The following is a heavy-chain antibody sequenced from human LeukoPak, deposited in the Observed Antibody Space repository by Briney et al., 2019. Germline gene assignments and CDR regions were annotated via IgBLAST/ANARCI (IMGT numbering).Heavy chain of an antibody. V-gene: IGHV3-33*06. J-gene: IGHJ4*02. D-gene: IGHD2-15*01. CDR3: AKDYCSGGSCYSGFDY. Sequence: GGSLRLSCAASGFTFSSYGMHWVRQAPGKGLEWVAVIWYDGSNKYYADSVKGRFTIPRDNSKNTLYLQMNSLRAEDTAVYYCAKDYCSGGSCYSGFDYWGQGTLVTVSS. CDR2: IWYDGSNK. CDR1: GFTFSSYG.